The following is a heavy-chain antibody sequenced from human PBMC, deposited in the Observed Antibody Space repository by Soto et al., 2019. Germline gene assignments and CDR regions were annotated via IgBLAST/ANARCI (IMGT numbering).Heavy chain of an antibody. CDR1: GFTFSSYG. J-gene: IGHJ4*02. CDR3: ARASIAARRGFDY. Sequence: GGSLRLSCAASGFTFSSYGMHWVRQAPGKGLEWVAVIWYDGSNKYYADSVKGRFTISRDNSKNTLYLQMNSLRAEDTAVYYCARASIAARRGFDYWGQGTLVTVSS. CDR2: IWYDGSNK. V-gene: IGHV3-33*01. D-gene: IGHD6-6*01.